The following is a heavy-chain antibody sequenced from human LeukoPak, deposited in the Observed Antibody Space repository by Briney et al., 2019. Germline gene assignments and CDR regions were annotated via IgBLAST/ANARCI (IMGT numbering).Heavy chain of an antibody. CDR1: GFTFADYT. V-gene: IGHV3-9*01. D-gene: IGHD3-10*01. CDR2: ITWDSGII. J-gene: IGHJ4*02. CDR3: AKWATATFYYNSGSYNDY. Sequence: GRSLRLSCVASGFTFADYTMHWVRQTPGKGLEWVAGITWDSGIIDYADSVRGRFTISRDNAKNSLFLQMNSLRAEETAVYYCAKWATATFYYNSGSYNDYWGQGTLVTVSS.